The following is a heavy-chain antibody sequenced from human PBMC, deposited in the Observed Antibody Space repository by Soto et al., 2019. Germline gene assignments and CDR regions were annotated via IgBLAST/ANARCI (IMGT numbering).Heavy chain of an antibody. D-gene: IGHD2-15*01. V-gene: IGHV1-69*01. Sequence: QVQLVQSGAEVKKPGSSVKVSYKASGGTFSSYAISWVRQAPGQGLEWMGGIIPIFGTANYAQKFQGRVTITADESTSTAYMELSSLRSEDTAVYYCARSLLYCSGGSCYSDDAFDIWGQGTMVTVSS. CDR3: ARSLLYCSGGSCYSDDAFDI. J-gene: IGHJ3*02. CDR2: IIPIFGTA. CDR1: GGTFSSYA.